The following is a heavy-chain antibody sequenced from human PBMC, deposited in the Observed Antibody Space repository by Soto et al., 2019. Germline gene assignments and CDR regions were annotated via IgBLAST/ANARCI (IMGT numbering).Heavy chain of an antibody. V-gene: IGHV1-2*04. CDR1: GYTFTGYY. D-gene: IGHD6-19*01. J-gene: IGHJ6*02. CDR3: ARGTSVAVANIYYYGMDV. CDR2: INPNSGGT. Sequence: QVQLVQSGAEVKKPGASVKVSCKASGYTFTGYYMHWVRQAPGQGLEWMGWINPNSGGTNYAQKFKGWVTMTRDTSISTAYMELSRLRSDDTAVYYCARGTSVAVANIYYYGMDVWGQGTTVTVSS.